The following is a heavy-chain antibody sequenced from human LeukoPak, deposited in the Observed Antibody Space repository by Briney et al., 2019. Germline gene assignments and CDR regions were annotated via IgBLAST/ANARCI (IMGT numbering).Heavy chain of an antibody. CDR3: ASKQWLTTAIDY. J-gene: IGHJ4*02. Sequence: SETLSLTCAVYGGSSSGYYWSWLRQPPGKGLEWIGEINHSGSTNYNPSLKSRVTISVDTSKNQFSLKLSSVTAADTAVYYCASKQWLTTAIDYWGQGTLVTVSS. V-gene: IGHV4-34*01. CDR2: INHSGST. CDR1: GGSSSGYY. D-gene: IGHD6-19*01.